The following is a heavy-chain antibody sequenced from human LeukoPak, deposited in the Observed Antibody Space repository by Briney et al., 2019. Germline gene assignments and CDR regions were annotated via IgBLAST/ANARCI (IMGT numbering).Heavy chain of an antibody. Sequence: GGSLRLSCAASGFTFSSYSMNWVRQAPGKGLEWVSSISSSSSNINYADSVKGRFTISRDNAKNALYLQMNSLRVEDTAVYYCARCTTGRTFGSLREIKRSREIDYWGQGTLVTVSS. D-gene: IGHD1-1*01. J-gene: IGHJ4*02. V-gene: IGHV3-21*01. CDR3: ARCTTGRTFGSLREIKRSREIDY. CDR2: ISSSSSNI. CDR1: GFTFSSYS.